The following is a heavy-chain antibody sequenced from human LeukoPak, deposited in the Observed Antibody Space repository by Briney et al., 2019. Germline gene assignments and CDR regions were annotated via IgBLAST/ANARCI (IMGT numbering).Heavy chain of an antibody. CDR2: INHSGST. CDR3: ARGQRITMIVVDHTDY. D-gene: IGHD3-22*01. V-gene: IGHV4-34*01. J-gene: IGHJ4*02. Sequence: SQTLSLTCAVYGGSFSGYYWSWIRQPPGKGLEWIGEINHSGSTNYNPSLKSRVTISVDTSKNQFSLKLSSVTAADTAVYYCARGQRITMIVVDHTDYWGQGTLVTVSS. CDR1: GGSFSGYY.